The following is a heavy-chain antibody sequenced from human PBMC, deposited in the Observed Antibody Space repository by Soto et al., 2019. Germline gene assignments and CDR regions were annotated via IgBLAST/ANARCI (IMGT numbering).Heavy chain of an antibody. J-gene: IGHJ4*02. V-gene: IGHV3-7*05. CDR2: IRPGGIDK. CDR3: ARAINYHFDY. D-gene: IGHD3-10*01. Sequence: PGGSLRLSCVASGFTFNFSWMTWVRQVPGKGLEWVANIRPGGIDKYYVDSVKGRFTISKDNADNSLFLQMNSLRVEDTAIYYCARAINYHFDYWGQGALVTVSS. CDR1: GFTFNFSW.